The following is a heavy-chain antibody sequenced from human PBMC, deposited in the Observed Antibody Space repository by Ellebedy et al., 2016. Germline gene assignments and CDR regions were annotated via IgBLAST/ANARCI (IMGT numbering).Heavy chain of an antibody. CDR3: ASIPFWSGYWSHRHNLKTNYDMDV. J-gene: IGHJ6*02. V-gene: IGHV1-24*01. CDR1: GYTLTELS. CDR2: FDPEDGET. D-gene: IGHD3-3*01. Sequence: ASVKVSCKVSGYTLTELSMHWVRQAPGKGLEWMGGFDPEDGETIYAQKFQGRVTMTEDTSTDTAYMELSSLRSEDTAVYYCASIPFWSGYWSHRHNLKTNYDMDVWGQGTTVTVSS.